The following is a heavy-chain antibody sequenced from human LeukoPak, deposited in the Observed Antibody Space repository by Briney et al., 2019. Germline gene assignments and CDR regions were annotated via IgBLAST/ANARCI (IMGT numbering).Heavy chain of an antibody. CDR3: ARGGASPVDY. CDR1: GFTFSSHA. J-gene: IGHJ4*02. CDR2: ITGSGDKT. D-gene: IGHD4/OR15-4a*01. Sequence: GGSLRLSCAASGFTFSSHAVTWVRQTPVKGLEWVSVITGSGDKTFYADSVKGRFTISRDNSRNMVYLQMNSLRVEDTAVYYCARGGASPVDYWGQGTLVTVSS. V-gene: IGHV3-23*01.